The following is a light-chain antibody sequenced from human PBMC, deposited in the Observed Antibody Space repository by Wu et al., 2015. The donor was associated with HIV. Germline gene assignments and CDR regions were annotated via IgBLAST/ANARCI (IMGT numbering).Light chain of an antibody. J-gene: IGKJ2*03. Sequence: IVLTQSPATLSLSPGERATLSCRAGQTVSTFLAWYQQKPGQAPRLLIFGASNRATGIPARFSGSGSGTDFTLTISSLEPEDFAVYYCQQRSNWPYSFGLGTKLEIK. V-gene: IGKV3-11*01. CDR2: GAS. CDR1: QTVSTF. CDR3: QQRSNWPYS.